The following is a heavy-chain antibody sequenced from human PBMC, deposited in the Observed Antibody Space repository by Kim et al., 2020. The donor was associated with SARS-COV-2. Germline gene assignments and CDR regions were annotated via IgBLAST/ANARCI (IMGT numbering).Heavy chain of an antibody. CDR3: ARGLRNSGSFGY. CDR1: GGSISSSSYY. CDR2: IYYSGST. V-gene: IGHV4-39*01. Sequence: SETLSLTCTVSGGSISSSSYYWGWIRQPPGKGLEWIGSIYYSGSTYYNPSLKSRVTISVDTSKNQFSLKLSSVTAADTAVYYCARGLRNSGSFGYWGQGTLVTVSS. J-gene: IGHJ4*02. D-gene: IGHD1-26*01.